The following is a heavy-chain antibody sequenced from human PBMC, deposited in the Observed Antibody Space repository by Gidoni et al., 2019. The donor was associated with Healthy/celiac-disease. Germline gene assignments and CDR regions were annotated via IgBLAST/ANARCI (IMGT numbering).Heavy chain of an antibody. J-gene: IGHJ5*02. CDR3: ARDNWFDP. CDR1: GFTFSRYW. V-gene: IGHV3-74*01. CDR2: INSAGSST. Sequence: EVQLVESGGGLVQPGGSLRLSCASSGFTFSRYWMNWVRQAPGKVLVWVSRINSAGSSTSYADFVKGRFNSSRDNAKNTLYLQMNSLRAEDTAVYYCARDNWFDPWGQGTLVTVSS.